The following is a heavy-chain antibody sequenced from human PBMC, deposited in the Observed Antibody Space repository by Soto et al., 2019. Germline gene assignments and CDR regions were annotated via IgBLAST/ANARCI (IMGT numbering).Heavy chain of an antibody. J-gene: IGHJ6*02. D-gene: IGHD2-15*01. Sequence: QVQLQESGPGLVKPSETLSLTCTVSGASISSYYWSWIRQPPGKGLEWIGYIYYSGSTNYNPSLKRPVPISADTSKNQFSLRLCSVAAADTAMYHCARQMFIGGMDVWGQGTTVTVSS. CDR2: IYYSGST. CDR1: GASISSYY. V-gene: IGHV4-59*08. CDR3: ARQMFIGGMDV.